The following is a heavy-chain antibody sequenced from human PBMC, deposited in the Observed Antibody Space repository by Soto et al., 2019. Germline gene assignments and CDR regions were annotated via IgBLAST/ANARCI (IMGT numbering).Heavy chain of an antibody. CDR2: IYYSGST. Sequence: SETLSPTCTVSGGSISSGGYHWSWIRQHPGKGLEWIGYIYYSGSTYYNPSLKSRVTISVDTSKNQFSLKLSSVTAADTAVYYCARATPPDFWSGYYTGGLPNYYYYYMDVWGKGTTVTVSS. J-gene: IGHJ6*03. CDR1: GGSISSGGYH. V-gene: IGHV4-31*03. D-gene: IGHD3-3*01. CDR3: ARATPPDFWSGYYTGGLPNYYYYYMDV.